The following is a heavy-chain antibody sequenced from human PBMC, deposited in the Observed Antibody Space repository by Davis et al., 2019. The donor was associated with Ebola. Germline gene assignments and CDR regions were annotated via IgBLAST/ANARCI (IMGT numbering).Heavy chain of an antibody. J-gene: IGHJ4*02. CDR1: GGTFSSYA. CDR2: IIPILGIA. CDR3: AGQSGSYYVGGFDY. V-gene: IGHV1-69*04. Sequence: SVKVSCKASGGTFSSYAISWVRQAPGQGLEWMGRIIPILGIANYAQKFQGRVTITADKSTSTAYMELSSLRSEDTAVYYCAGQSGSYYVGGFDYWGQGTLVTVSS. D-gene: IGHD1-26*01.